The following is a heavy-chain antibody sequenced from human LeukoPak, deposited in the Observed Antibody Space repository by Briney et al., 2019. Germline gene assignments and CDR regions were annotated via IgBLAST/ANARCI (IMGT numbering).Heavy chain of an antibody. V-gene: IGHV4-39*02. CDR3: ARDSGLAAAGTDRNWFDP. Sequence: PSETLSLTCTVSGGSISSSSYYWGWIRQPPGKGLEWIGRIYYSGSTYYNPSLKSRVTISVDTSKNQYSLKLSYVAAADTAVYYCARDSGLAAAGTDRNWFDPWGQGTLVTVSS. CDR1: GGSISSSSYY. J-gene: IGHJ5*02. D-gene: IGHD6-13*01. CDR2: IYYSGST.